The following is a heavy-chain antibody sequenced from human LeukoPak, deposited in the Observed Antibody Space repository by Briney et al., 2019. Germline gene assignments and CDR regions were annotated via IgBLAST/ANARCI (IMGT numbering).Heavy chain of an antibody. Sequence: GGSLRLSCAVSGITVSKYWMHWVRQVPGKGLVWVSRIHSDGSTTDYADSVKGRFTITRDSAKNTLYLEMNSLRVEDTAVYYCTRDANHYDGMDVWGQGTTVTVSS. CDR3: TRDANHYDGMDV. V-gene: IGHV3-74*01. CDR1: GITVSKYW. CDR2: IHSDGSTT. J-gene: IGHJ6*02.